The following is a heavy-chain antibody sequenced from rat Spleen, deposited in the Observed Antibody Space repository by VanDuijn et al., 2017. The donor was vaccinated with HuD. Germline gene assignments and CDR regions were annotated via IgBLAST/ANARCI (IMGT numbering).Heavy chain of an antibody. CDR3: ARLPYTYYGYKYFDY. J-gene: IGHJ3*01. CDR1: GLSFSNYD. Sequence: EVQLVESDGGLVQPGRSLKLSCAASGLSFSNYDMAWVRQAPTKGLECVAYISTGGDSTYYRDSVKGRFTISRDNAKSTLYLQMNSLRSEDTATYYCARLPYTYYGYKYFDYWGRGALVTVSS. D-gene: IGHD1-9*01. V-gene: IGHV5S23*01. CDR2: ISTGGDST.